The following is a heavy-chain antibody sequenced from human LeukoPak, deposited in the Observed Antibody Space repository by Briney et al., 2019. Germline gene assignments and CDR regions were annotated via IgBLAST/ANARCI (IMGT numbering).Heavy chain of an antibody. J-gene: IGHJ5*02. CDR1: GYSISSGYY. D-gene: IGHD3-3*01. V-gene: IGHV4-38-2*02. CDR2: IYHSGST. Sequence: SETLSLPCTVSGYSISSGYYWGWTRQPPGKGLDWIWCIYHSGSTFYNPSLKSRDTITVDTSKNQFSLKLNSVTAADTAVYYCARVPHGETIFGVVLYWFDPWGQGTLVSVSS. CDR3: ARVPHGETIFGVVLYWFDP.